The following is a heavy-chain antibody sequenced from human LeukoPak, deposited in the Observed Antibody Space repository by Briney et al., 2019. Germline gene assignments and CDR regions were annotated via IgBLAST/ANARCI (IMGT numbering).Heavy chain of an antibody. CDR1: GGSISSHY. CDR2: IYYSGST. V-gene: IGHV4-59*11. J-gene: IGHJ4*02. D-gene: IGHD5-18*01. Sequence: SETLSLTCTVSGGSISSHYWSWIRQPPGKGLEWIGYIYYSGSTNYNPSLKSRVTISVDTSKNQFSLKLSSVTAADTAAYYCARDKSYGFDYWGQGTLVTVSS. CDR3: ARDKSYGFDY.